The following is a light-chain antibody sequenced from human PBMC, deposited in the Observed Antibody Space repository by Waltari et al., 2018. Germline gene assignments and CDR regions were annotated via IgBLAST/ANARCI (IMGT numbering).Light chain of an antibody. CDR1: QSVSRT. Sequence: EIVLTQSPGTLSVSPGERVTLPCRASQSVSRTLAWYQQKPGQAPRLLIYDASTRATGIPDRFSGSGSGTDFSLTISRLEPEDFAVYYCQKYGTLPATFGQGTKVEIK. V-gene: IGKV3-20*01. J-gene: IGKJ1*01. CDR2: DAS. CDR3: QKYGTLPAT.